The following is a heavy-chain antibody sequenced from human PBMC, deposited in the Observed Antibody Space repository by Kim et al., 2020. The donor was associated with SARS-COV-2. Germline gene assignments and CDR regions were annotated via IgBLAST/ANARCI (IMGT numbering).Heavy chain of an antibody. CDR2: ISYDGSNK. CDR3: AKDGELLWFGLNQNWDAFDI. D-gene: IGHD3-10*01. V-gene: IGHV3-30*18. J-gene: IGHJ3*02. CDR1: GFTFSSYG. Sequence: GGSLRLSCAASGFTFSSYGMHWVRQAPGKGLEWVAVISYDGSNKYYADSVKGRFTISRDNSKNTLYLQMNSLRAEDTAVYYCAKDGELLWFGLNQNWDAFDIWGQGTMVTVSS.